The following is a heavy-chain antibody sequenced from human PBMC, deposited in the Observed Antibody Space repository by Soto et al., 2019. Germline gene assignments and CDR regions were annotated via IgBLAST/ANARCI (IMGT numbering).Heavy chain of an antibody. D-gene: IGHD3-10*01. CDR2: IIPIFGTT. V-gene: IGHV1-69*01. Sequence: QVQVVQSGVEVRRPGSSVKVSCKSSGGTFKNCVISWVRQAPGQGLEWMGGIIPIFGTTDFAQRFQGRLKITKDESTPTAYMDLSSLRSEDTATYYCAAELGFGKLSVVWGQGTTVIVSS. CDR3: AAELGFGKLSVV. CDR1: GGTFKNCV. J-gene: IGHJ6*02.